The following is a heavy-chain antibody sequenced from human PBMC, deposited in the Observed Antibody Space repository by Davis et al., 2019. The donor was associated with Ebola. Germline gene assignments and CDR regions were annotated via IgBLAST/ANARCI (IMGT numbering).Heavy chain of an antibody. Sequence: PGGSLRLSCAASGFLFYDYAMSWVRQAPGKGLEWVSTISGSGGSTYYADSVKGRFTISRDNSKNTLFLHLPADETAVYYCARGPKRGWLDPWGQGTLVTVSP. CDR3: ARGPKRGWLDP. CDR1: GFLFYDYA. D-gene: IGHD3-10*01. V-gene: IGHV3-23*01. CDR2: ISGSGGST. J-gene: IGHJ5*02.